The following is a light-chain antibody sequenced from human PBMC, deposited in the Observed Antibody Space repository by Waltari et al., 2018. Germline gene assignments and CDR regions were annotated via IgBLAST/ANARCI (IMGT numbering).Light chain of an antibody. CDR3: QHYQGWPPAYT. Sequence: EIVMTQSPATLSASPGERVTLSCRASQSVWCNLAWYQQKPGQPPRLLIHGASTTATGVPARFSASGSGTEFTLTISSLQSEDFAVYFCQHYQGWPPAYTFGQGTKLEIK. CDR1: QSVWCN. J-gene: IGKJ2*01. V-gene: IGKV3-15*01. CDR2: GAS.